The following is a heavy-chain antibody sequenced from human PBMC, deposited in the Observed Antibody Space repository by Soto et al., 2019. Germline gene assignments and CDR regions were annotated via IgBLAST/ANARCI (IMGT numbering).Heavy chain of an antibody. Sequence: EVQLLESGGGLVQPGGSLRLSCVASGFTVSTYTMSWVRQAPGKVLEWVSVISGSAGSSGPSYAVSVQGRFSISRDNPSNTLYLHMNSLRVEDTAMYYCEKARCSTASFYAPEYWGQGTRVTVSS. CDR2: ISGSAGSSGP. V-gene: IGHV3-23*01. J-gene: IGHJ4*02. CDR3: EKARCSTASFYAPEY. D-gene: IGHD2-2*01. CDR1: GFTVSTYT.